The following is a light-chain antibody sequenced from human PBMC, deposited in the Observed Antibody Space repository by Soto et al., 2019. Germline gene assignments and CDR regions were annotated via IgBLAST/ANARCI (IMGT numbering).Light chain of an antibody. Sequence: SYELTQPPSLSVSPGQTARITCSGDALPKQYVYWYQQEPGQAPVMIIYKDTQRPSGIPERFSGSNSGTTVTLTISGVQAEDEADYYCQSADSSATFHVFGTGTKVTVL. CDR3: QSADSSATFHV. V-gene: IGLV3-25*02. CDR1: ALPKQY. CDR2: KDT. J-gene: IGLJ1*01.